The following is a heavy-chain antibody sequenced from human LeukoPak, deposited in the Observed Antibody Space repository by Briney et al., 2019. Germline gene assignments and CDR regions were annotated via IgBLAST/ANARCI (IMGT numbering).Heavy chain of an antibody. Sequence: PGGSLKLSCAASGFSFSGSSIFWVRPASGRGLEWLGRIRSKANSYATTYAASVKGRFTISRDDSNNTAYLQMNSLKSEDTAVYYCTAVAAAAFDIWGQGTTVTVSS. D-gene: IGHD6-13*01. J-gene: IGHJ3*02. CDR1: GFSFSGSS. CDR3: TAVAAAAFDI. V-gene: IGHV3-73*01. CDR2: IRSKANSYAT.